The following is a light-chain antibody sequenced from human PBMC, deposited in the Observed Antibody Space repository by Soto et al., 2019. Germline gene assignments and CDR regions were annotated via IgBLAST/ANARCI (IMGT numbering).Light chain of an antibody. CDR2: NTN. Sequence: QAVVTQEPSLTVSPGRTVTLTCGSSTGAVTSGDSPNWFQQKPGQAPRTLIYNTNIKHSSTPARFSGSLLGGRAALTLSGVXPEDXXEYYCLLYNGGVWVFGGGTKLTVL. CDR3: LLYNGGVWV. V-gene: IGLV7-43*01. J-gene: IGLJ3*02. CDR1: TGAVTSGDS.